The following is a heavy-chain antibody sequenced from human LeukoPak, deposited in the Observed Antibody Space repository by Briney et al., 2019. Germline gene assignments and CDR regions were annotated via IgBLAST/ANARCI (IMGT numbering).Heavy chain of an antibody. J-gene: IGHJ4*02. CDR2: ISSSGSTI. Sequence: GGSLRLSCAASGFTFNIYEISWVRQAPGKGLEWVSYISSSGSTIYYADSVKGRFTISRDNAKNSLYLQMTSLRAEDTAVYYCARETDSTLFDYWGQGTLVTVSS. V-gene: IGHV3-48*03. D-gene: IGHD2-2*01. CDR3: ARETDSTLFDY. CDR1: GFTFNIYE.